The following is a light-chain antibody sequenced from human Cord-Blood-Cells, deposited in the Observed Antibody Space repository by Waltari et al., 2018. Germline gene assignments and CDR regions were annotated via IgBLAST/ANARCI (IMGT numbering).Light chain of an antibody. J-gene: IGLJ3*02. CDR3: CSYAGSYTWV. CDR2: DVS. V-gene: IGLV2-11*01. Sequence: QSALTQPRSVSGSPGQSVTIPCTGTSSDVGGYNYVSWYQQHPCKPPKLMIYDVSKRPAGVPDRFSDATSGNAASLTISGLQAEDEADYYCCSYAGSYTWVFGGGTKLTVL. CDR1: SSDVGGYNY.